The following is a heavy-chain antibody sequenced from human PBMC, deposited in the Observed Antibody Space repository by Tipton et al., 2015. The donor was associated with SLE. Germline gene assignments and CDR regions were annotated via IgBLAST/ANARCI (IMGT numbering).Heavy chain of an antibody. CDR1: GGSISSHY. Sequence: TLSLTCTVSGGSISSHYWSWIRQHPGKGLEWIGYIYYSGSTNYNPSLKSRVTISVDTSKNQFSLKLSSVTAADTAVYYCARRRSWSGYFPYFDYWGQGTLVTVSS. J-gene: IGHJ4*02. V-gene: IGHV4-59*11. CDR2: IYYSGST. D-gene: IGHD3-3*01. CDR3: ARRRSWSGYFPYFDY.